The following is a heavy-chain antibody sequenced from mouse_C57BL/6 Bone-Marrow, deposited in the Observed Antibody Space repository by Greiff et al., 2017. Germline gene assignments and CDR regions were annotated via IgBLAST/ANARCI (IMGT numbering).Heavy chain of an antibody. CDR2: INPSTGGT. CDR3: ARSAGYDEY. J-gene: IGHJ2*01. V-gene: IGHV1-42*01. D-gene: IGHD2-10*02. Sequence: VQLQQSGPELVKPGASVKISCKASGYSFTGYYMNWVKQSPEKSLEWIGEINPSTGGTTYNQKFKAKATLTVDKSSSTAYMQLKSLTSEDSAVYYCARSAGYDEYWGQGTTLTVSS. CDR1: GYSFTGYY.